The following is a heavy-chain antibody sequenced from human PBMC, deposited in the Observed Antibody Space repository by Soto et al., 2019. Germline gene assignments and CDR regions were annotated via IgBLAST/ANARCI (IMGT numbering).Heavy chain of an antibody. CDR2: IYYSGST. D-gene: IGHD3-10*01. CDR1: GGSISSSSYY. J-gene: IGHJ6*02. CDR3: ARTNYYGSGSYSYGMDV. V-gene: IGHV4-39*01. Sequence: PSETLSLTCTVSGGSISSSSYYWGWIRQPPVKGLEWIGSIYYSGSTYYNPSLKSRVTISVDTSKNQFSLKLSSVTAADTAVYYCARTNYYGSGSYSYGMDVWGQGTTVTVSS.